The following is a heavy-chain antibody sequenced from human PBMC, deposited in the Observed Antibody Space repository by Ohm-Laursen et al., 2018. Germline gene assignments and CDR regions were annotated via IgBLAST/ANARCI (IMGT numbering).Heavy chain of an antibody. CDR1: GGSISSYY. CDR3: ARSFDTYYFDL. Sequence: TLSLTCTVSGGSISSYYWSRIRQPAGKGLEWIGRIYSSGSTNYNPSLKSRVTMSVDTSKSQFSLKVNSVTAADTAVYYCARSFDTYYFDLWGQGTLVTVSS. J-gene: IGHJ4*02. CDR2: IYSSGST. V-gene: IGHV4-4*07.